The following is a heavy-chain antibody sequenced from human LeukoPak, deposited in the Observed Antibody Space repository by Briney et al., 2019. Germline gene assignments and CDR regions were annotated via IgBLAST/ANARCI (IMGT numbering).Heavy chain of an antibody. D-gene: IGHD2-8*01. CDR3: AGRLYGLKQDY. CDR1: GYSFTSFG. CDR2: INPNSGGT. J-gene: IGHJ4*02. V-gene: IGHV1-2*02. Sequence: ASVKVSCKASGYSFTSFGMNWVRQAPGQGLEWMGWINPNSGGTNYAQKFQGRVTMTRDTSISTAYMELSRLRSDDTAVYYCAGRLYGLKQDYWGQGTLVTVSS.